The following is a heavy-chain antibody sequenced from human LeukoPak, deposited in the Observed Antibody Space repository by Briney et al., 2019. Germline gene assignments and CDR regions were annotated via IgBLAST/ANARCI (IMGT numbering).Heavy chain of an antibody. V-gene: IGHV4-38-2*02. CDR1: GYSISSGYY. CDR2: IYHTGST. CDR3: ARETTYYYFDY. D-gene: IGHD4-11*01. J-gene: IGHJ4*02. Sequence: SETLSLTCTVSGYSISSGYYWGWIRQPPGKGLEWIGSIYHTGSTYYNPSLKSRVTISVDTSKNQFSLKLSSVTAADTAVYYCARETTYYYFDYWGQGTLVTVSS.